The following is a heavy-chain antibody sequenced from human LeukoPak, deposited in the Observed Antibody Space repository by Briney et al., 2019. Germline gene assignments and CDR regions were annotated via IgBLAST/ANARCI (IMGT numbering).Heavy chain of an antibody. D-gene: IGHD3-10*01. CDR2: IEEDGSAK. J-gene: IGHJ4*02. CDR1: GFTFSGNW. CDR3: ARAGHLNY. Sequence: PGGSLRLFCVGSGFTFSGNWMNWVRQAPGRGLEWVAKIEEDGSAKYYMDSVKGRFSIYRDNAKNSLYLQMYSLRAEDTAMYYCARAGHLNYWGQGTLVTVSS. V-gene: IGHV3-7*05.